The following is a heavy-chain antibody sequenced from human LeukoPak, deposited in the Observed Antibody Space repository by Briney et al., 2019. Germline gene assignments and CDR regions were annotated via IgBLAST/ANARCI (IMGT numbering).Heavy chain of an antibody. CDR1: GFTFSSYA. D-gene: IGHD2-21*02. V-gene: IGHV3-7*01. CDR2: INYDGSQK. Sequence: GGSLRLSCAASGFTFSSYAMSWVRQAPGKGLEWLANINYDGSQKYHVDSVKGRFTISRDNAKNSLYLQMNSLRVEDTAVYYCGKSEVTIPDSHWGQGTPVTVSS. J-gene: IGHJ4*01. CDR3: GKSEVTIPDSH.